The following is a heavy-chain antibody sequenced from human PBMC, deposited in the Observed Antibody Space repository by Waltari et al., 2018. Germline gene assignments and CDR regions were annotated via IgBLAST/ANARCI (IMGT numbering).Heavy chain of an antibody. CDR2: IRSKAYGGTT. CDR1: GFTFGDYA. D-gene: IGHD3-3*01. V-gene: IGHV3-49*04. Sequence: EVQLVESGGGLVQPGRSLRLSCTASGFTFGDYAMSWVRQAPGKGLEWVGVIRSKAYGGTTEYAASVKGRFTISRDDSKSIAYLQMNSLKTEDTAVYYCTRIRITIFGVVKIGDYWGQGTLVTVAS. J-gene: IGHJ4*02. CDR3: TRIRITIFGVVKIGDY.